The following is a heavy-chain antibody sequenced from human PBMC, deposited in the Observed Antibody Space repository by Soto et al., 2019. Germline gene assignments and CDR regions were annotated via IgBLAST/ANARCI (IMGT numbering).Heavy chain of an antibody. J-gene: IGHJ3*02. CDR2: IYPGDSDT. D-gene: IGHD3-3*01. CDR3: ARQHYDFWSGNLNGAPDAFDI. Sequence: PGESLKISCKGSGYSFTSYWIGWVRQMPGKGLEWMGIIYPGDSDTRYSPYFQGQVTISADKSISTAYLKWSSLKASDTAMYYCARQHYDFWSGNLNGAPDAFDIWGQGTMVTVSS. CDR1: GYSFTSYW. V-gene: IGHV5-51*01.